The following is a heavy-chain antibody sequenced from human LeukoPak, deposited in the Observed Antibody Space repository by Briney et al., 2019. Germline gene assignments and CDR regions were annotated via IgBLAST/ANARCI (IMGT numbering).Heavy chain of an antibody. CDR2: IIPIFGTA. CDR3: ARQTDYYYGMDV. V-gene: IGHV1-69*13. J-gene: IGHJ6*02. CDR1: GGTFSSYA. Sequence: GASVKVSCKASGGTFSSYAISWVRQAPGQGLEWMGGIIPIFGTANYAQKFQGRVTITADESTSTAYMELRSLRSEDTAVYYCARQTDYYYGMDVWGQGTTVTVSS. D-gene: IGHD2-21*02.